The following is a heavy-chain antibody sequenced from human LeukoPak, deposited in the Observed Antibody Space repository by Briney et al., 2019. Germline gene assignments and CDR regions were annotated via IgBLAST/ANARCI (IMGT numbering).Heavy chain of an antibody. CDR2: ISSSGSTI. J-gene: IGHJ4*02. Sequence: GGSLRLSCAASGFTFSDYYMSWIRQAPGKGLEWVSYISSSGSTIYYADSVKGRFTISRDNAKNSPYLQMNSLRAEDTAVYYCARDRVGYYGSGSYYNYFDYWGQGTLVTVSS. CDR3: ARDRVGYYGSGSYYNYFDY. D-gene: IGHD3-10*01. V-gene: IGHV3-11*01. CDR1: GFTFSDYY.